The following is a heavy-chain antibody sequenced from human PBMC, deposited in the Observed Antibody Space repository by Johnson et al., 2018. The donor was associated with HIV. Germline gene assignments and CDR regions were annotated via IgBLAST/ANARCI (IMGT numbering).Heavy chain of an antibody. V-gene: IGHV3-30-3*01. CDR3: AKEEGIAAAGGAFDI. J-gene: IGHJ3*02. D-gene: IGHD6-13*01. Sequence: QVQLVESGGGVVQPGRSLRLSCEASGFTFSSYAMHWVRQAPGKGLEWVAVISYDGSNKYYADSVKGRFTISRDNSKNTLYLQMNSLRAEDTAVYYCAKEEGIAAAGGAFDIWGQGTMVTVSS. CDR2: ISYDGSNK. CDR1: GFTFSSYA.